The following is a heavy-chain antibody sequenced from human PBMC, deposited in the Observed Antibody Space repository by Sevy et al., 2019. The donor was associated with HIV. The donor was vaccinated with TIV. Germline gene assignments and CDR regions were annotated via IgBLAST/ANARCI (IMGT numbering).Heavy chain of an antibody. CDR1: GASISSGGYY. J-gene: IGHJ4*02. V-gene: IGHV4-39*01. Sequence: SETLSLTCTVSGASISSGGYYWGLIRQPPGKGLEWIASIRYSGETFYNPSLKSRVTISADTSKNQFSLQLSSVTAADTAIYFCAGPILTYNSGWSYYDYWGQGTVVTVSS. CDR2: IRYSGET. D-gene: IGHD6-19*01. CDR3: AGPILTYNSGWSYYDY.